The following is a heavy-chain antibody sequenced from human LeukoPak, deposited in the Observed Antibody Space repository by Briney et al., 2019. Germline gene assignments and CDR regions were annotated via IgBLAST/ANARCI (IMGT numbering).Heavy chain of an antibody. CDR2: IYYSGST. V-gene: IGHV4-59*12. Sequence: PETLSLTCTVSGGSISSYYWSWIRQPPGKGLEWIGYIYYSGSTNYNPSLKSRVTISVDTSKNQFSLKLSSVTAADTAVYYCARDSYYYGSGSFPLFDYWGQGTLVTVSS. J-gene: IGHJ4*02. CDR1: GGSISSYY. D-gene: IGHD3-10*01. CDR3: ARDSYYYGSGSFPLFDY.